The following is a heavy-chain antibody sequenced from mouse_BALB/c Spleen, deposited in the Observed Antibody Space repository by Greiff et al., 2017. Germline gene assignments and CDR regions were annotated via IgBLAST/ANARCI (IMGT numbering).Heavy chain of an antibody. CDR2: INPDSSTI. J-gene: IGHJ3*01. CDR1: GFDFSRYW. D-gene: IGHD2-14*01. V-gene: IGHV4-1*02. Sequence: EVNLVESGGGLVQPGGSLKLSCAASGFDFSRYWMSWVRQAPGKGLEWIGEINPDSSTINYTPSLKDKFIISRDNAKNTLYLQMSKVRSEDTALYYCARPLYYRYDSWFAYWGQGTLVTVSA. CDR3: ARPLYYRYDSWFAY.